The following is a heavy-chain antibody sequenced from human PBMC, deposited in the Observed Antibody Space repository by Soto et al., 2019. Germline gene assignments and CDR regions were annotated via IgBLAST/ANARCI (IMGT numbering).Heavy chain of an antibody. CDR2: IWYDGSKK. CDR1: GFTFGSYG. Sequence: QVQLVESGGGVVQPGRSLRLSCAASGFTFGSYGMHWVRQAPGKGLEWVAVIWYDGSKKYDADSVKGRFTISRDNSKNRRDLQRNCLRPEETAVYYCARDKGGYCSGGSCYRSMYYYGMDVWGKGNTVTVSS. CDR3: ARDKGGYCSGGSCYRSMYYYGMDV. D-gene: IGHD2-15*01. V-gene: IGHV3-33*01. J-gene: IGHJ6*04.